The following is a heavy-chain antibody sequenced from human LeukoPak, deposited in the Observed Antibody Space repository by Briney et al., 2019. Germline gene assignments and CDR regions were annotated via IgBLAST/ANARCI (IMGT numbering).Heavy chain of an antibody. CDR2: IYYSGST. CDR1: GGSVSSGSYY. CDR3: AREFRSPMRNWFDP. D-gene: IGHD1-14*01. Sequence: PSETLSLTCTVSGGSVSSGSYYWSWIRQPPGKGLEWIGYIYYSGSTNYNPSLKSRVTISVDTSKNQFSLKLSSVTAADTAVYYCAREFRSPMRNWFDPWGQGTLATVSS. V-gene: IGHV4-61*01. J-gene: IGHJ5*02.